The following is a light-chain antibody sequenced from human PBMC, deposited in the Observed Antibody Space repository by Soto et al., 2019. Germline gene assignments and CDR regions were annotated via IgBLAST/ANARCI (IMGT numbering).Light chain of an antibody. CDR1: SSNIGGYD. V-gene: IGLV1-47*01. CDR2: RNN. CDR3: AVWDASLSGHV. Sequence: QSVLTQPPSASGTPGQTVTISCSGSSSNIGGYDVHWYQHLPGTAPKVLIHRNNQRPSGVPDRFSGSKSGTSASLAISGLRSEDEADYYCAVWDASLSGHVFGTGTKDTVL. J-gene: IGLJ1*01.